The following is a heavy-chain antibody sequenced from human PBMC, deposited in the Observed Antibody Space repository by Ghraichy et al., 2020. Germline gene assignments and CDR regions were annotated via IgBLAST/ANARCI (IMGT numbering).Heavy chain of an antibody. CDR1: GFTFSRYG. CDR3: ARKLITGTSLGAFDI. J-gene: IGHJ3*02. CDR2: ISHTSNTI. V-gene: IGHV3-48*02. Sequence: GGSLRLSCAASGFTFSRYGMNWVRQAPGKGLEWVSYISHTSNTIHYADSVNGRFTISRDNAQNSLYLQMNSLRDEDTAVYYCARKLITGTSLGAFDIWGQGTMVTASS. D-gene: IGHD1-7*01.